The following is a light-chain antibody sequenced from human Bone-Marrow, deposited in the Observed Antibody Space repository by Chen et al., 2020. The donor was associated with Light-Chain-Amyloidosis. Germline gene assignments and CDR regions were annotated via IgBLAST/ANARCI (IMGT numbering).Light chain of an antibody. CDR2: EVT. V-gene: IGLV2-14*01. Sequence: QSALTHPASVSGSPGQSITISCTGTSSDVGGDNHVSWYQQHPDKAPKLMIYEVTNRPSWVPDRFSGCKSDNTASLTISGLQTEDEADYFCSSYTITNTLVFGSGTRVTVL. J-gene: IGLJ1*01. CDR3: SSYTITNTLV. CDR1: SSDVGGDNH.